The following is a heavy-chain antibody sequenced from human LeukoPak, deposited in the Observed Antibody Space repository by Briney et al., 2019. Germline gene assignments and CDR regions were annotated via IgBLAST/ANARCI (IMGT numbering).Heavy chain of an antibody. CDR1: GFTFSSYG. J-gene: IGHJ6*03. D-gene: IGHD6-13*01. CDR2: IWYDGSNK. CDR3: AKGVGTAAVYYYYMDV. Sequence: GGSLRLSCAASGFTFSSYGMHWVRQAPGKGLEWVAVIWYDGSNKYYADSVKGRFTISRDNSKNTLYLQMNSLRAEDTAVYYCAKGVGTAAVYYYYMDVWGKGTTVTVYS. V-gene: IGHV3-33*06.